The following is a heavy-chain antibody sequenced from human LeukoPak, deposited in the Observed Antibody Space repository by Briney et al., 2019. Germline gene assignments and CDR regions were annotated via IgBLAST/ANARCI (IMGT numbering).Heavy chain of an antibody. CDR1: RFTFSTYE. D-gene: IGHD5-24*01. Sequence: GGSLRLSCAASRFTFSTYEMNWVRQAPGKGLEWVSHISSSGSTTYYADSVKGRFTISRDNAKNSLYLQMNSLRAEDTAVYYCASPQYYFDYWGQGTLVTVSS. J-gene: IGHJ4*02. V-gene: IGHV3-48*03. CDR3: ASPQYYFDY. CDR2: ISSSGSTT.